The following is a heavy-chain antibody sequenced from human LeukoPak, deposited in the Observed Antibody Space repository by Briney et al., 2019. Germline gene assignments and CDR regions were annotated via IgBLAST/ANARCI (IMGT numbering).Heavy chain of an antibody. CDR2: IHSGGST. D-gene: IGHD3-22*01. V-gene: IGHV3-53*01. CDR3: ARGVSSGSYYEFDC. CDR1: GFTVSSNY. Sequence: SGGSLRLSCAASGFTVSSNYMSWVRQAPGKGLEWVSVIHSGGSTYYADSVKGRFTISRDNSKNTLYPQMNSLRAEDTAVYYCARGVSSGSYYEFDCWGQGTLVTVSS. J-gene: IGHJ4*02.